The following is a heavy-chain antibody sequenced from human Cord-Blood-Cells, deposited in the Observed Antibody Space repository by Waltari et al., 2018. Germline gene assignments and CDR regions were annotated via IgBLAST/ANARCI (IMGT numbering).Heavy chain of an antibody. D-gene: IGHD1-20*01. CDR2: IYSGGST. CDR3: ARSPRKILGYNWNYFDY. J-gene: IGHJ4*02. Sequence: RQAPGKGLEWVSVIYSGGSTYYADSVKGRFTISRDNSKNTLYLQMNSLRAEDTAVYYCARSPRKILGYNWNYFDYWGQGTLVTVSS. V-gene: IGHV3-53*01.